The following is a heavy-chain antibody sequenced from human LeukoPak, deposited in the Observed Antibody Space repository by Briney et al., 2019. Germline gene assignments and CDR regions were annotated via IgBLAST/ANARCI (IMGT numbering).Heavy chain of an antibody. CDR1: GGTFSSYA. V-gene: IGHV1-69*01. Sequence: ASVKVSCKASGGTFSSYAISWERQAPGQGLEWMGGIIPIFGTANYAQKFQGRVTITADESTSTAYMELSSLRSEDTAVYYCARGSGLLYYFDYWGQGTLVTVSS. D-gene: IGHD1-26*01. CDR3: ARGSGLLYYFDY. CDR2: IIPIFGTA. J-gene: IGHJ4*02.